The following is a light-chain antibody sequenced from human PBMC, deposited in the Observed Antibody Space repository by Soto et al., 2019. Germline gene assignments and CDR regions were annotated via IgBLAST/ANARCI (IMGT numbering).Light chain of an antibody. CDR1: ASVSSN. Sequence: EIVMTQSPATLSVSPGERATLSCRASASVSSNLVWYQQKPGQAPRLLIYGESTRASGIPARFSGSGSGTDFTLTISSLQSEDFAVYYSHQNNNWTRTFGQGTKVEIK. CDR3: HQNNNWTRT. CDR2: GES. V-gene: IGKV3-15*01. J-gene: IGKJ1*01.